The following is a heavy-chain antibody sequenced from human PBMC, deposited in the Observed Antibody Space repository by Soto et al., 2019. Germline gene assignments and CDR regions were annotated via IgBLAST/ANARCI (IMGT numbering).Heavy chain of an antibody. D-gene: IGHD3-9*01. Sequence: TLSLTCTVSGGSISSYYWSWIRQPAGKGLEWIGRIYTSGSTNYNPSLKSRVTMSVDTSKNQFSLKLSSVTAADTAVYYCARGSILTGFRTFLYYFDYWGQGTLVTVSS. CDR3: ARGSILTGFRTFLYYFDY. V-gene: IGHV4-4*07. J-gene: IGHJ4*02. CDR1: GGSISSYY. CDR2: IYTSGST.